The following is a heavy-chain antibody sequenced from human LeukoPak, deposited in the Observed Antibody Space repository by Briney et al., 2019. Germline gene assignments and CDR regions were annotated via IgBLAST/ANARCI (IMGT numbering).Heavy chain of an antibody. J-gene: IGHJ6*02. Sequence: GGSLKLSCAASGFTFSPYWMHWVRQAPGKGLVWVSCIKSDGSSTSTSYADSVKGRFTISRDNAKNILYLQMNSLRAEDTAVYYCARDYSYAMDVWGQGTTVTVSS. CDR2: IKSDGSSTST. V-gene: IGHV3-74*01. CDR3: ARDYSYAMDV. D-gene: IGHD2-21*01. CDR1: GFTFSPYW.